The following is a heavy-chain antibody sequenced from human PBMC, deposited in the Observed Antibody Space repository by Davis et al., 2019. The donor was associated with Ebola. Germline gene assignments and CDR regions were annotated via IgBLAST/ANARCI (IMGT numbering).Heavy chain of an antibody. J-gene: IGHJ4*02. CDR2: INHSGST. D-gene: IGHD4-17*01. Sequence: MPSETLSPTCTLPGGPISSSSYYWGWIRQPPGKGLEWIGEINHSGSTTYNPSLKSRVTISVDTSKNQFSLKLSSVTAADTAVYYCARTPPTVRIFDYWGQGTLVTVSS. CDR1: GGPISSSSYY. CDR3: ARTPPTVRIFDY. V-gene: IGHV4-39*07.